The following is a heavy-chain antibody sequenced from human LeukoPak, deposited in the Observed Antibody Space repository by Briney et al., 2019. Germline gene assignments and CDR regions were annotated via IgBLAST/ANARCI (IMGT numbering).Heavy chain of an antibody. J-gene: IGHJ4*02. V-gene: IGHV3-30-3*01. CDR1: GFTFSSYA. D-gene: IGHD5-18*01. Sequence: PGGSLRLSCAASGFTFSSYAMHWVRQAPGKGLEWVAVISYDGSNKYYADSVKGRFTISRDNSKNTLYLQMNSLRAEDTAAYYCARGHAIQLWLNPPDYWGQGTLVTVSS. CDR2: ISYDGSNK. CDR3: ARGHAIQLWLNPPDY.